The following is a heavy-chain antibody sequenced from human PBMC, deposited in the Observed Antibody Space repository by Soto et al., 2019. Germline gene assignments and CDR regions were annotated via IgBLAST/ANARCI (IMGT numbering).Heavy chain of an antibody. J-gene: IGHJ4*02. D-gene: IGHD3-10*01. CDR2: IYSSGST. V-gene: IGHV4-39*01. Sequence: KPSETLSLTCTVSGGSIRSSSYYWGWIRQPPGTGMEWIGSIYSSGSTYYNPSLKSRVTISVDTSKNPFSLKLSSVTAADTAVYYCARFVLLWFGVRNYFDYWGQGTLVTVSS. CDR3: ARFVLLWFGVRNYFDY. CDR1: GGSIRSSSYY.